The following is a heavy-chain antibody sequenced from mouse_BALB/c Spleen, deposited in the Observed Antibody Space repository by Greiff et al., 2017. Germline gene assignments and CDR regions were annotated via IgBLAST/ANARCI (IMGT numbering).Heavy chain of an antibody. CDR2: IYPGDGDT. CDR1: GYTFTSYW. CDR3: ARDYGNY. Sequence: VQRVESGAELARPGASVKLSCKASGYTFTSYWMQWVKQRPGQGLEWIGAIYPGDGDTRYTQKFKGKATLTADKSSSTAYMQLSSLASEDSAVYYCARDYGNYWGQGTTLTVSS. D-gene: IGHD1-1*01. J-gene: IGHJ2*01. V-gene: IGHV1-87*01.